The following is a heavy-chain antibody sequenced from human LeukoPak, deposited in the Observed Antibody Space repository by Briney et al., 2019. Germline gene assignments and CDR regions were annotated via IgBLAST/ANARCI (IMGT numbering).Heavy chain of an antibody. J-gene: IGHJ3*02. V-gene: IGHV1-8*01. CDR1: GYTFTSYD. D-gene: IGHD2-2*01. CDR2: MNPNSGNT. CDR3: ARRFLGYCSSTSCLGGAFDI. Sequence: ASVKVSCKASGYTFTSYDINWVRQATGQGLEWMGWMNPNSGNTGYAQKFQGRVTMTRDTSISTAYMELSRLRSDDTAVYYCARRFLGYCSSTSCLGGAFDIWGQGTMVTVSS.